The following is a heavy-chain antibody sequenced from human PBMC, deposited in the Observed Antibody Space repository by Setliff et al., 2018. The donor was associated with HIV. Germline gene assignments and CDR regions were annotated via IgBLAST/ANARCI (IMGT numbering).Heavy chain of an antibody. D-gene: IGHD3-10*01. J-gene: IGHJ2*01. CDR2: THASGTT. CDR3: ARDGGKYYYGAEFDL. V-gene: IGHV4-4*07. CDR1: GGSISGDF. Sequence: SETLSLTCTVSGGSISGDFWTWIRQPAGEGLEWIGRTHASGTTQCEPSLKSRVTISLDTSKNRFSLQLTSVTAADTAVYYWARDGGKYYYGAEFDLWGRGTLVTVSS.